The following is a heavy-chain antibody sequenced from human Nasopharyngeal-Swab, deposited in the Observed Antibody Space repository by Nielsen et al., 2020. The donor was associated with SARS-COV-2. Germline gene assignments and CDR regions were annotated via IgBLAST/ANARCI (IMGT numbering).Heavy chain of an antibody. J-gene: IGHJ6*03. D-gene: IGHD5-12*01. CDR1: GYTLTELS. CDR3: ARGFIVATIFHYYYYMDV. CDR2: FDPEDGET. Sequence: ASVKVSCKVSGYTLTELSVHWVRQAPGKGLEWMGGFDPEDGETIYAQKFQGRVTMTEDTSTDTAYMELSSLRSEDTAVYYCARGFIVATIFHYYYYMDVWGKGTTVTVSS. V-gene: IGHV1-24*01.